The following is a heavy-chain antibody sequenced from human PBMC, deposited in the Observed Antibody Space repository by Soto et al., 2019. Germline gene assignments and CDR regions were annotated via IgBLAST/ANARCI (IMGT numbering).Heavy chain of an antibody. CDR1: GYTFTSYG. J-gene: IGHJ6*02. Sequence: ASVKVSCKASGYTFTSYGISWVRQAPGQGLEWMGWISAYNGNTNYAQKLQGRVTMTTDTSTSTAYMELRSLRSDDTAVYYCARKYYDFLSGGYCGMDVCGQGTTVTVAS. D-gene: IGHD3-3*01. CDR2: ISAYNGNT. V-gene: IGHV1-18*01. CDR3: ARKYYDFLSGGYCGMDV.